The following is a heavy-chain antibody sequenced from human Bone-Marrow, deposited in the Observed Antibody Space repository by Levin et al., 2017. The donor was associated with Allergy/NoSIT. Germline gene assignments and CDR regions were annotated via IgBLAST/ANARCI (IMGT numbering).Heavy chain of an antibody. V-gene: IGHV1-2*02. CDR3: ARGRSPFDP. CDR1: GYKFTDHY. Sequence: GESLKISCKTTGYKFTDHYIHWVRQGPGQSPEWMGWINPKSGVTKFAKTFEGRVTMTRDSSSRTAFMELRSLTYEDTAVYYCARGRSPFDPWGQGSQVTVSS. CDR2: INPKSGVT. J-gene: IGHJ5*02.